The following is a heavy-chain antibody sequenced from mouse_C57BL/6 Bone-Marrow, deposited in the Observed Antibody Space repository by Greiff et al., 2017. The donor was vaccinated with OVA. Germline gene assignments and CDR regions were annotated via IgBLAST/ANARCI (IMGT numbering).Heavy chain of an antibody. CDR2: ISSGGDYI. CDR1: GFTFSSYA. Sequence: VNLFYSGEGLVKPGGSLKLSCAASGFTFSSYAMSWVRQTPEKRLEWVAYISSGGDYIYYADTVKGRFTISRDNARNTLYLQMSSLKSEDTAMYYCTRLLDAMDYWGQGTSVTVSS. J-gene: IGHJ4*01. D-gene: IGHD2-1*01. CDR3: TRLLDAMDY. V-gene: IGHV5-9-1*02.